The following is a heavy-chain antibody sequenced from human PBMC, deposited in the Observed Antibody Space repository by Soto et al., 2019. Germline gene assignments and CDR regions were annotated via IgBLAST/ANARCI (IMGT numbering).Heavy chain of an antibody. CDR3: AKVRIGGGAPRRPTYMDG. CDR2: ISSNGGST. D-gene: IGHD2-15*01. J-gene: IGHJ6*03. CDR1: GFTFSSYA. Sequence: GGALRLSCAASGFTFSSYAMHWVRQAPGKGLEYVSAISSNGGSTYYANSVKGRFTISRDNSKNTLYLQMGSLRAEDTAVYYCAKVRIGGGAPRRPTYMDGWGKGTTVTVPS. V-gene: IGHV3-64*01.